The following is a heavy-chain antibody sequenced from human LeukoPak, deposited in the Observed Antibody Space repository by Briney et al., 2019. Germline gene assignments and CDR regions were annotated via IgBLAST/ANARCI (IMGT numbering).Heavy chain of an antibody. CDR3: ASFYGSGSLDAFDI. Sequence: GGSLRLSCAASGFTFSSYSMNWVRQAPGKGLEWVSVIYSGGSTYYADSVKGRFTISRDNSKNTLYLQMNSLRAEDTAVYYCASFYGSGSLDAFDIWGQGTMVTVSS. CDR2: IYSGGST. V-gene: IGHV3-53*01. CDR1: GFTFSSYS. D-gene: IGHD3-10*01. J-gene: IGHJ3*02.